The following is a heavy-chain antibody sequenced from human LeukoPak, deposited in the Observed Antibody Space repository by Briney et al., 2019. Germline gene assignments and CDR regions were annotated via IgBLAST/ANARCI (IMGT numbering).Heavy chain of an antibody. CDR2: IYYSGST. J-gene: IGHJ4*02. Sequence: TLSLTCTVSGGSISSGGYYWSWIRQHPGKGLEWIGYIYYSGSTYYNPSLKRRVTISVDTSKNQFSLKLSSVTAADTAVYYCAREPNGSYFDYWGQGTLVTVSS. CDR3: AREPNGSYFDY. V-gene: IGHV4-31*03. CDR1: GGSISSGGYY. D-gene: IGHD1-26*01.